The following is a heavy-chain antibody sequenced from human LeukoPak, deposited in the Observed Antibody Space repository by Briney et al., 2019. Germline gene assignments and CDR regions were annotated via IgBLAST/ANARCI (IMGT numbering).Heavy chain of an antibody. J-gene: IGHJ4*02. CDR1: GFTFSSYW. CDR3: AKATRYSSSPLYYFDY. CDR2: ISSSSSYI. Sequence: GGSLRLSCAASGFTFSSYWMNWVRQAPGKGLEWVSSISSSSSYIYYADSVKGRFTISRDNSKNTLYLQMNSLRAEDTAVYYCAKATRYSSSPLYYFDYWGQGTLVTVSS. D-gene: IGHD6-6*01. V-gene: IGHV3-21*04.